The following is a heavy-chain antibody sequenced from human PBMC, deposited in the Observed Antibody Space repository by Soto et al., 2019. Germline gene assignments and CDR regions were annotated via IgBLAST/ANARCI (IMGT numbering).Heavy chain of an antibody. CDR1: GFTFSSSW. Sequence: GGSLRLSCVVSGFTFSSSWMHWVRQAPGKGLVWVSRINSDGSSTNYADSVKGRFTTSRDNAKNMLYLQMNSLRAEDTALYYCVTGWSGYWGQGTRVTVSS. V-gene: IGHV3-74*01. J-gene: IGHJ4*02. D-gene: IGHD2-15*01. CDR2: INSDGSST. CDR3: VTGWSGY.